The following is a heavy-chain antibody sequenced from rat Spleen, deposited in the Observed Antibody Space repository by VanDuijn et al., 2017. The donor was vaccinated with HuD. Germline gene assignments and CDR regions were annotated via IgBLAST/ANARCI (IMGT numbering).Heavy chain of an antibody. J-gene: IGHJ3*01. CDR3: ARHSGTARGVMDA. CDR1: GFTFSDYG. D-gene: IGHD5-1*01. CDR2: ISSDGGRN. V-gene: IGHV5-29*01. Sequence: EVQLVESGGGLVQPGRSLKLSCAASGFTFSDYGMAWVRQAPTKGLEWVATISSDGGRNFYRDSVKGRFSISRDNAKNTQYLQMDSLRSEDTATYYCARHSGTARGVMDAWGQGTLVTVSS.